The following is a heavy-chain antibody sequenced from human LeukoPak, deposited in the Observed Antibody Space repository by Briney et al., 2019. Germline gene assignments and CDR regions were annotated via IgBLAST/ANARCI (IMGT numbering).Heavy chain of an antibody. CDR2: ISSSSSYI. V-gene: IGHV3-21*01. CDR1: GFTFSSYS. Sequence: GGSLRLSCAASGFTFSSYSMNWVCQAPGKGLEWVSSISSSSSYIYYADSVKGRFTISRDNAKNSLYLQMNSLRAEDTAVYYCARIRSGWYYGDYWGQGTLVTVSS. J-gene: IGHJ4*02. D-gene: IGHD6-19*01. CDR3: ARIRSGWYYGDY.